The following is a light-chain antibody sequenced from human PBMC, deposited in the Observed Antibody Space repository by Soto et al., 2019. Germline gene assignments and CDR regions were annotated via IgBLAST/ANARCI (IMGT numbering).Light chain of an antibody. Sequence: QSALTQPASVSGSPGQSLPISCTGANSDIGNYDFVSWYRQHPGEAPKVLIFDVSNRPSGISNRFSGSKSGNTASLTIYGLQAEDEADYFCSSYTSTSSFYVFGTGTKVTVL. CDR1: NSDIGNYDF. V-gene: IGLV2-14*03. J-gene: IGLJ1*01. CDR3: SSYTSTSSFYV. CDR2: DVS.